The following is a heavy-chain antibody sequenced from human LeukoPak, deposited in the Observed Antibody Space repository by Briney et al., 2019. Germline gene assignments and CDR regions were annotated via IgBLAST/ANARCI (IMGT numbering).Heavy chain of an antibody. J-gene: IGHJ5*02. V-gene: IGHV3-23*01. Sequence: HPGGSLRLSCAASGFTFNTYAMSWVRQAPGKGLEWVSSIGASGSSTYYADSVKGRFTISRDNSKNTLYLQMNSLRAEDTAVYYCAKDPDGLWSWGQGTLVTVSS. CDR1: GFTFNTYA. CDR3: AKDPDGLWS. D-gene: IGHD4/OR15-4a*01. CDR2: IGASGSST.